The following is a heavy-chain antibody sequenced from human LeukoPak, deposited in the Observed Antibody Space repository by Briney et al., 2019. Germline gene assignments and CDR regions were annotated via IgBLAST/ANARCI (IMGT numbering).Heavy chain of an antibody. D-gene: IGHD4-23*01. CDR3: ARYGFEYGGNSFQFDP. V-gene: IGHV4-4*07. CDR1: GGSISSYY. CDR2: IYTSGST. J-gene: IGHJ5*02. Sequence: SETLSLTCTVSGGSISSYYWSWIRQPAGKGLEWIGRIYTSGSTNYNPSLKSRVTISVDTSKNQFSLKLSSVTAADTAVYYCARYGFEYGGNSFQFDPWGQGTLATVSS.